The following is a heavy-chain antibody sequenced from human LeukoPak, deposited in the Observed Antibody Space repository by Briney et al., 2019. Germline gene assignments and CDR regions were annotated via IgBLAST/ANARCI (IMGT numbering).Heavy chain of an antibody. CDR2: IYSGGST. V-gene: IGHV3-66*01. CDR3: AREWDHDSSGYYLDY. J-gene: IGHJ4*02. CDR1: GFTVSSNY. Sequence: QSGGSLRLSCAASGFTVSSNYMSWVRQAPGKGLEWVSVIYSGGSTYYADSVKGRFTISRDNSKNTLYLQMNSLRAEDTAVYYCAREWDHDSSGYYLDYWGQGTLVTVSS. D-gene: IGHD3-22*01.